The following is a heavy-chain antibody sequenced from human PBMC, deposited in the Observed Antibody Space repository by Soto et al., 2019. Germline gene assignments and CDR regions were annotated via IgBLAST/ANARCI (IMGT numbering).Heavy chain of an antibody. V-gene: IGHV3-43D*04. Sequence: GGSLRLSCAASGFTFDEYAMHWVVNPRGKGLGWVSLISWDGSNRYYADSVQGRFTISRDNSKYSLYLEMNSLRPEDTALYYCAKDISRGPTKNYDFWSGPDYWGQGTLVTVSS. D-gene: IGHD3-3*01. CDR3: AKDISRGPTKNYDFWSGPDY. J-gene: IGHJ4*02. CDR1: GFTFDEYA. CDR2: ISWDGSNR.